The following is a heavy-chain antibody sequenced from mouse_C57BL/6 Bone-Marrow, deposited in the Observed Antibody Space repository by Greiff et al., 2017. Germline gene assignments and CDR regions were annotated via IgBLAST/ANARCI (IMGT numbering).Heavy chain of an antibody. CDR2: INPNNGGT. J-gene: IGHJ4*01. CDR3: ARYPLYYYGSSYGDYAMDY. Sequence: EVQLQQSGPELVKPGASVKISCKASGYTFTDYYMNWVKQSHGKSLEWIGDINPNNGGTSYNQKFKGKATLTVDKSSSTADRERRSRTSEDSAVYYCARYPLYYYGSSYGDYAMDYWGQGTAVTVSS. CDR1: GYTFTDYY. D-gene: IGHD1-1*01. V-gene: IGHV1-26*01.